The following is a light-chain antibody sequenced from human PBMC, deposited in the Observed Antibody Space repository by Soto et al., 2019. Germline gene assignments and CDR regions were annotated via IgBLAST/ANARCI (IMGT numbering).Light chain of an antibody. CDR2: SNN. CDR3: SSYTSISSWV. Sequence: QPVLTQPPSASGTPGQRVTISCSGSSSNIGSNTVNWYQQLPGTAPKLLIYSNNQRPSGVPDRFSGSKSGTSASLAISGLQSEDEADYYCSSYTSISSWVFGGGTKLTVL. CDR1: SSNIGSNT. J-gene: IGLJ3*02. V-gene: IGLV1-44*01.